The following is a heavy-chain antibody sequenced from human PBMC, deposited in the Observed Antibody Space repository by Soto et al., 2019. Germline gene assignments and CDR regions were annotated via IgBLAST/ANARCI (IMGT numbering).Heavy chain of an antibody. CDR1: GVSVSSGVYY. CDR3: ARDSGGNSENYYGLDV. Sequence: QVQLQESGPGLVKPSQTLSLSCNVYGVSVSSGVYYWSWIHPHAGGGLEWIGYIDRSGSTYYKPSLRGRVIMSVDTSTNQIYLRLLSVTAADTAMYYCARDSGGNSENYYGLDVWGHGTTVTVSS. CDR2: IDRSGST. D-gene: IGHD1-1*01. V-gene: IGHV4-31*03. J-gene: IGHJ6*02.